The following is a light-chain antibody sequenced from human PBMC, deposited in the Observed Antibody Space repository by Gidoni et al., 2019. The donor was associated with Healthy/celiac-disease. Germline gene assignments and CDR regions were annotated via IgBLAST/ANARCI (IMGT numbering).Light chain of an antibody. CDR3: QQRSNWPPSWT. Sequence: ELVLTQSPATLSLSPGERATLSCRASQRVRSYLAWYQQKPGQAPRLLIYDASNRATGIPARFSGSGSGTDFTLTISSLEPEDFAVYYCQQRSNWPPSWTFGQGTKVEIK. J-gene: IGKJ1*01. CDR1: QRVRSY. CDR2: DAS. V-gene: IGKV3-11*01.